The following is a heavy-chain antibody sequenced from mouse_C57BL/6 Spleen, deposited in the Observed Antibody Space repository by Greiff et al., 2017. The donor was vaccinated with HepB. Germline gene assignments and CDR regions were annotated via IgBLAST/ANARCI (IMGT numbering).Heavy chain of an antibody. V-gene: IGHV5-12*01. D-gene: IGHD1-1*01. J-gene: IGHJ1*03. CDR2: ISNGGGST. Sequence: EVMLVESGGGLVQPGGSLKLSCAASGFTFSDYYMYWVRQTPEKRLEWVAYISNGGGSTYYPDTVKGRFTISRDNAKNTLYLQMSRLKSEDTAMYYCARSTTVVARYFDVWGTGTTVTVSS. CDR1: GFTFSDYY. CDR3: ARSTTVVARYFDV.